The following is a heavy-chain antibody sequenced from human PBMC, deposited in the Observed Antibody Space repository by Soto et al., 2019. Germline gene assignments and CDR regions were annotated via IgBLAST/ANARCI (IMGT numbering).Heavy chain of an antibody. D-gene: IGHD3-3*01. V-gene: IGHV3-30*04. CDR2: IWYDGSNK. Sequence: QVQLVESGGGVVQPGRSLRLSCAASGFSFGSYAMHWGRQAPGKGLEWVAVIWYDGSNKYYADSVKGRFIISRDNSKNTVYLHVNSLRSEDTAVYYCARGDLRRGYGMDVWGQGITVTVSS. CDR1: GFSFGSYA. J-gene: IGHJ6*02. CDR3: ARGDLRRGYGMDV.